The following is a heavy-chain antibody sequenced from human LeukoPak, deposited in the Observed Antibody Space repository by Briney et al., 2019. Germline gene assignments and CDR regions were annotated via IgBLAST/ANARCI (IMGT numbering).Heavy chain of an antibody. D-gene: IGHD5-12*01. CDR1: GGSISSGDYY. J-gene: IGHJ5*02. V-gene: IGHV4-30-4*08. CDR3: ARGLRRGIWFDP. Sequence: SQTLSLTCTVSGGSISSGDYYWSWIRQPPGKGLEWIGYIYYSGSTYYNPSLKSRVTISVDTSKNQFSLKLSSVTAADTAVYYCARGLRRGIWFDPWGQGTLVTVSS. CDR2: IYYSGST.